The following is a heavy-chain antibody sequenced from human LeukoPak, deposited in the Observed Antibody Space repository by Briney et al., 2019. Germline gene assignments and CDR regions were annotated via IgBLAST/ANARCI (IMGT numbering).Heavy chain of an antibody. CDR3: AKDRDGDLFDY. CDR2: ISYDGSNK. J-gene: IGHJ4*02. D-gene: IGHD7-27*01. V-gene: IGHV3-30*18. Sequence: GGSLRLSCAASGFTFSSYGMHWVRHAPGKGLEWVAVISYDGSNKYYADSVKGRFTISRDNSKNTLYLQMNSLRAEDTAVYYCAKDRDGDLFDYWGQGTLVTVSS. CDR1: GFTFSSYG.